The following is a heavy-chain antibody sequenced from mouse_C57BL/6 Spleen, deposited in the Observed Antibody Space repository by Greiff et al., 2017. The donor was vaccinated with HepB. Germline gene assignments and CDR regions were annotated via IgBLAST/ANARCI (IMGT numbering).Heavy chain of an antibody. V-gene: IGHV1-82*01. CDR2: IYPGDGDT. CDR1: GYAFSSSW. J-gene: IGHJ2*01. D-gene: IGHD2-5*01. Sequence: VQLQQSGPELVKPGASVKISCKASGYAFSSSWINWVKQRPGKGLEWIGRIYPGDGDTNYNGKFKGKATLTADKSSSTAYMQLSSLTSEDSAVYFSARERYYSNYLYYFDYWGQGTTLTVSS. CDR3: ARERYYSNYLYYFDY.